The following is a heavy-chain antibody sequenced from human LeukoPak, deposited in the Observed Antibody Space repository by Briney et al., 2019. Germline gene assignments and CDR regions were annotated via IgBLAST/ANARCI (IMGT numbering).Heavy chain of an antibody. CDR1: GITFSSYA. D-gene: IGHD2-15*01. V-gene: IGHV3-21*04. Sequence: PGGSLRLSCGASGITFSSYAMSWVRQAPGKGLEWVSSISSSSSYIYYADSVKGRFTISRDNAKNSLYLQMNSLRSEDTAVYYCAAAYCGGGSGYCYYYYGMDVWGQGTTVTVSS. CDR2: ISSSSSYI. J-gene: IGHJ6*02. CDR3: AAAYCGGGSGYCYYYYGMDV.